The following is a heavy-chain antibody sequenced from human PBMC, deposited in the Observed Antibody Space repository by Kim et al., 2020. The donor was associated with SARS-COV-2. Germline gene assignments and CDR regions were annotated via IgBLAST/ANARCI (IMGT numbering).Heavy chain of an antibody. D-gene: IGHD1-26*01. CDR3: ASHPFRSLHY. J-gene: IGHJ4*02. V-gene: IGHV4-59*08. Sequence: SETLSLTCTVSGGSISTYYWSWIRQPPGKGLEWIGYIYYTESTNYNPSLKSRFTITIDRSKNQLSLKLSSVTAADTAVYYCASHPFRSLHYWGQGTLVTVSS. CDR2: IYYTEST. CDR1: GGSISTYY.